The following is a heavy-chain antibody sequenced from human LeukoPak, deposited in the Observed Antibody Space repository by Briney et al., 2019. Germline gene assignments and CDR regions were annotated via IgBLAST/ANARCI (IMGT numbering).Heavy chain of an antibody. J-gene: IGHJ4*02. V-gene: IGHV3-53*01. CDR1: GLIVSNNY. CDR3: TTTAGYNYGQY. D-gene: IGHD5-18*01. Sequence: GGSLRLSCAVSGLIVSNNYMNWVRQAPGKGLEWVSALYIGGNTYYADSVRGRFTISRDNSKNTLYLQMNSLRAEDTAIYYCTTTAGYNYGQYWGQGTLVTVSS. CDR2: LYIGGNT.